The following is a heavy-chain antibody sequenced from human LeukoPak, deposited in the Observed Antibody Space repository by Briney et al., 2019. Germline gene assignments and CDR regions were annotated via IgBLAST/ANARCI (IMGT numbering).Heavy chain of an antibody. J-gene: IGHJ4*02. CDR2: ISGSGGST. Sequence: GGSLRLSCAASGFTFSSYAMSWVRQAPGKGLEWVSAISGSGGSTYYADSVKGRFTISRDNSKNTLYLQMNSLRAEDTAVYYCARSYIVVVPAALDYWGQGTLVTVSS. CDR3: ARSYIVVVPAALDY. D-gene: IGHD2-2*01. V-gene: IGHV3-23*01. CDR1: GFTFSSYA.